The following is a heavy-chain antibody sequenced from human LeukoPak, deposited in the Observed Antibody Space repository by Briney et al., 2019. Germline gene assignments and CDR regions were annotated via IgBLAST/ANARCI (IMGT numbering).Heavy chain of an antibody. CDR1: AFTFSSYG. CDR3: ARGVGYYYDSSGYYFDY. V-gene: IGHV3-21*01. CDR2: ISSGSSYI. Sequence: GGSLRLSCAASAFTFSSYGMNWVRRAPGKGLEWVSSISSGSSYIFYADSVKGRFTISRDNAKNSLYLQMDSLRAEDTAVYYCARGVGYYYDSSGYYFDYWGQGTLVTVSS. D-gene: IGHD3-22*01. J-gene: IGHJ4*02.